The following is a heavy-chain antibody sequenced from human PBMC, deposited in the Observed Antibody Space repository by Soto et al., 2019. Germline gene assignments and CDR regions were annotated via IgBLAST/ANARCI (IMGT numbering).Heavy chain of an antibody. CDR2: INHSGST. V-gene: IGHV4-34*01. J-gene: IGHJ5*02. CDR3: ARVRPWFDP. CDR1: GGSFSGYY. Sequence: SETLSLTCAVYGGSFSGYYWSWIRQPPGKGLEWIGEINHSGSTNYNPSLKSRVTISVDTSKNQFSLKLSSVTAADTAVYYCARVRPWFDPWGQGTLVTVSS.